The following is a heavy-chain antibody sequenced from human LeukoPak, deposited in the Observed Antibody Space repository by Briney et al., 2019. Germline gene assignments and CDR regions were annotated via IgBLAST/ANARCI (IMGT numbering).Heavy chain of an antibody. CDR3: ARAKGIAAAEFDY. D-gene: IGHD6-13*01. CDR2: INWNGGST. CDR1: GFTFDDYG. V-gene: IGHV3-20*01. J-gene: IGHJ4*02. Sequence: GGSLRLSCAASGFTFDDYGMSWVRPAPGKGLEWVSGINWNGGSTGYADSVKGRFTISRDNAKNSLYLQMNSLRAADTALYHCARAKGIAAAEFDYWGQGTLVTVSS.